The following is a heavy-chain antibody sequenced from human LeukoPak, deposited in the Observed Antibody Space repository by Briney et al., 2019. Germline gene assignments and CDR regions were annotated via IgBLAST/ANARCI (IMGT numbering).Heavy chain of an antibody. Sequence: GGSLRLSCAASGFTVSSNYMSWVRQAPGKGLEWVSVIYSGGSTYYADSVKGRFTISRDNSKNTLYLQMNSLRAEDTAVYYCARDPGPTTVPKGAFDIWGQGTMVTVSS. D-gene: IGHD4-17*01. CDR2: IYSGGST. CDR3: ARDPGPTTVPKGAFDI. CDR1: GFTVSSNY. J-gene: IGHJ3*02. V-gene: IGHV3-66*01.